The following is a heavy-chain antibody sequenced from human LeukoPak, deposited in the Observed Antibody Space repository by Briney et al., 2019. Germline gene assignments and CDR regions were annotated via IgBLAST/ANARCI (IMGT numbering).Heavy chain of an antibody. CDR3: H. Sequence: PGGSLRLSCAASGFTFSSYAMHWVRQAPGKGLEWVAVISYDGSNKYYADSVKGRFTISRDNFKNTLYLQMNSLRAEDTAIYFDHWGQGTLVTVSS. CDR2: ISYDGSNK. V-gene: IGHV3-30*04. CDR1: GFTFSSYA. J-gene: IGHJ4*02.